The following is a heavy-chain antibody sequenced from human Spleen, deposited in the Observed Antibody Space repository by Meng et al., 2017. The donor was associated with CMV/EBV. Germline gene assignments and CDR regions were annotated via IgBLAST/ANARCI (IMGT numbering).Heavy chain of an antibody. CDR3: ARFDASSIHFDN. D-gene: IGHD6-6*01. Sequence: GGSLRLSCAASGFTFSDHYMSWVRQAPGKGLEWVSYISDTGSPRYNGDSVKGRFTISRDTAKGSLYLQMNRLRAEDTAVYFCARFDASSIHFDNWGQGVLVTVSS. J-gene: IGHJ4*02. V-gene: IGHV3-11*01. CDR2: ISDTGSPR. CDR1: GFTFSDHY.